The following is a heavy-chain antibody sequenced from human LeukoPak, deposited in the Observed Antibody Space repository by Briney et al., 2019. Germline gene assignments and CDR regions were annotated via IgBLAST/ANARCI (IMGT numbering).Heavy chain of an antibody. V-gene: IGHV1-46*01. CDR3: ARTADYYGSGSFGIDY. D-gene: IGHD3-10*01. Sequence: ASVKVSCKASGYTFTSYYMHWVRQAPGQGLEWMGLINPSGGSTSYAQKFQGRVTMTRDTTTSTVYMELSSLRSEDTAVYYCARTADYYGSGSFGIDYWGQGTLVTVSS. CDR2: INPSGGST. CDR1: GYTFTSYY. J-gene: IGHJ4*02.